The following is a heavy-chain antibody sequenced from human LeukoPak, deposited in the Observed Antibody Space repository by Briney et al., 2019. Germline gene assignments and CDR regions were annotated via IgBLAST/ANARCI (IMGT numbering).Heavy chain of an antibody. CDR2: INAGNGNT. J-gene: IGHJ4*02. CDR1: GYTFTSYA. V-gene: IGHV1-3*01. D-gene: IGHD2-2*02. CDR3: ARDRVPIPYYFDY. Sequence: ASVKVSCKASGYTFTSYAVHWVRQAPGQRLEWMGWINAGNGNTKYSQKFQGRVTITRDTSASTAYMELSSLRSEDTAVYYCARDRVPIPYYFDYWGQGTLVTVSS.